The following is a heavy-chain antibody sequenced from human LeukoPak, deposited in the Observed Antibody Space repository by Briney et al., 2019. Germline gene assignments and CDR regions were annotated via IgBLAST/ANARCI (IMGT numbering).Heavy chain of an antibody. Sequence: GGSLRLSRAASGFTLRTYTMNGVTHAPGKGPEGGSSNSSRRSYKYTADAVKGRFPIHRDNAKPSLHLHMDSLRAEDTAVYYCARDRDGYSYGLNYFDYWGQGTLVTVSS. D-gene: IGHD5-18*01. CDR3: ARDRDGYSYGLNYFDY. J-gene: IGHJ4*02. V-gene: IGHV3-21*01. CDR1: GFTLRTYT. CDR2: NSSRRSYK.